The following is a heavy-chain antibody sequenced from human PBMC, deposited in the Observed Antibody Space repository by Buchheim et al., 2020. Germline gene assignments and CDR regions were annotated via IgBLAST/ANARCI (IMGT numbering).Heavy chain of an antibody. D-gene: IGHD3-22*01. J-gene: IGHJ6*02. CDR3: ARDLNYDSSGYYSYYYYGLDV. CDR2: ISSSGSTI. Sequence: EVQLVESGGGLVQPGGALRLSCAASGFTFSSYRMHWVRQAPGKGLEWVSYISSSGSTIYYADSVKGRFPISRENAKNSLHLQMNSLRAEDTAVYYCARDLNYDSSGYYSYYYYGLDVWGQGTT. CDR1: GFTFSSYR. V-gene: IGHV3-48*01.